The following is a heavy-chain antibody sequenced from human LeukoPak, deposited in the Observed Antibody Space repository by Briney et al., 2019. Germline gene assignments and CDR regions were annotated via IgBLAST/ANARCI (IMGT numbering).Heavy chain of an antibody. CDR1: GYTFTSYG. V-gene: IGHV1-18*01. J-gene: IGHJ4*02. CDR3: ARVPIYTTIAAAGPADY. CDR2: ISAYNGNT. D-gene: IGHD6-13*01. Sequence: GASVKVSCKASGYTFTSYGISWVRQAPGQGLEWMGWISAYNGNTNYAQKLQGRVTMTTDTSTSTAYMELRSLRSDDTAVYYCARVPIYTTIAAAGPADYWGQGTLVTVSS.